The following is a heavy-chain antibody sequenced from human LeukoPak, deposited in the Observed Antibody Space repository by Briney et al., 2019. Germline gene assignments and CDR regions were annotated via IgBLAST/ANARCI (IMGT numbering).Heavy chain of an antibody. CDR1: GGSFSGYY. D-gene: IGHD1-26*01. J-gene: IGHJ1*01. CDR3: ASGSGSYWFTRAEYFQH. Sequence: SETLSLTCAVYGGSFSGYYWSWIRQPPGKGLEWIGEINHSGSTNYNPSLKSRVTISVDTSKNQFSLKLSSVTAADTAVYYCASGSGSYWFTRAEYFQHWGQGTLVTASS. CDR2: INHSGST. V-gene: IGHV4-34*01.